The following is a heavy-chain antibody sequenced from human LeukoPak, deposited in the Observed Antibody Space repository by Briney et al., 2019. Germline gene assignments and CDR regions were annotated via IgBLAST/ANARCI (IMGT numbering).Heavy chain of an antibody. V-gene: IGHV4-59*01. CDR1: GDSISSYY. D-gene: IGHD3-3*01. J-gene: IGHJ3*02. Sequence: SETLSLTCTVSGDSISSYYWSWIRQPPGKGLEWIGYIYYSGSTNYNPSLKSRVTISVDTSKNQFSLKLSSVTAADTAVYYCAQFFDSETDAFDIWGQGTMVTVSS. CDR2: IYYSGST. CDR3: AQFFDSETDAFDI.